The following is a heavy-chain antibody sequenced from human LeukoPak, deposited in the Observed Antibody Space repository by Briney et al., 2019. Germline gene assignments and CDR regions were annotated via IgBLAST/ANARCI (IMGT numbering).Heavy chain of an antibody. CDR2: IYPGDSDT. CDR1: GYSFTNYW. CDR3: ARHTGLTGYHYYYMDV. Sequence: NHGESLKISCKGSGYSFTNYWIGWVRQMPGKGLEWMGIIYPGDSDTRYSPSFQGQVTFSADKSLSTAYLQWSSLKASDTAMYYCARHTGLTGYHYYYMDVWGKGTTVTVSS. V-gene: IGHV5-51*01. D-gene: IGHD2-8*02. J-gene: IGHJ6*03.